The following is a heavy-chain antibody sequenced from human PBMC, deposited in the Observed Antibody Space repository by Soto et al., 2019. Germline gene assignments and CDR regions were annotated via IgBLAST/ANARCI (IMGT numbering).Heavy chain of an antibody. V-gene: IGHV4-4*07. CDR3: ARGTYFYDYSGHKRLHYFDY. D-gene: IGHD3-22*01. CDR1: GGSISSYY. J-gene: IGHJ4*02. CDR2: IYTSGST. Sequence: SETLSLTCTVFGGSISSYYWSWIRQPAGKGLEWIGRIYTSGSTNYTPSLKSRVTMSVDTSKNQFSLKLSSVTAADTAIYYCARGTYFYDYSGHKRLHYFDYWGQGTLVTVSS.